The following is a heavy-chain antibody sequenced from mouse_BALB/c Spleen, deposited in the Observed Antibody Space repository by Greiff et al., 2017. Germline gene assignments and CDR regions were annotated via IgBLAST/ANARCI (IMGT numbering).Heavy chain of an antibody. CDR1: GFTFSSYA. V-gene: IGHV5-6-5*01. CDR2: ISSGGST. CDR3: ARGDYYGSSFDY. Sequence: DVMLVESGGGLVKPGGSLKLSCAASGFTFSSYAMSWVRQTPEKRLEWVASISSGGSTYYPDSVKGRFTISRDNARNILYLQMSSLRSEDTAMYYCARGDYYGSSFDYWGQGTTLTVSS. D-gene: IGHD1-1*01. J-gene: IGHJ2*01.